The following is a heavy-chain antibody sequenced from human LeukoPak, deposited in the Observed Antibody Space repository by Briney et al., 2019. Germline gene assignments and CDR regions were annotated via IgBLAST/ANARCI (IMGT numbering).Heavy chain of an antibody. Sequence: SETLSLTCTVSGVSISTYYWSWIRQPAGKGLEWIGRIYTSGNTNYNPSLKSRVTISVDTSENHLSLILTSVTAADTAVYYCARDQVCRSAWGHDAFDMWGQGTWSPSLQ. CDR2: IYTSGNT. J-gene: IGHJ3*02. D-gene: IGHD3-16*01. CDR3: ARDQVCRSAWGHDAFDM. V-gene: IGHV4-4*07. CDR1: GVSISTYY.